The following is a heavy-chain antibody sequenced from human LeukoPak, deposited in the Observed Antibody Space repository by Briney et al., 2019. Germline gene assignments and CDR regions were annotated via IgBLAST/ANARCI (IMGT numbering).Heavy chain of an antibody. CDR1: GGSFSGYY. CDR2: INHSGST. Sequence: PSGTLSLTCAVYGGSFSGYYWSWIRQPPGKGLEWIGEINHSGSTNYNPSLKSRVTISVDTSKNQFSLKLSSVTAADTAVYYCARVNRYCTNGVCYTNAFDIWGQGTMVTVSS. J-gene: IGHJ3*02. D-gene: IGHD2-8*01. V-gene: IGHV4-34*01. CDR3: ARVNRYCTNGVCYTNAFDI.